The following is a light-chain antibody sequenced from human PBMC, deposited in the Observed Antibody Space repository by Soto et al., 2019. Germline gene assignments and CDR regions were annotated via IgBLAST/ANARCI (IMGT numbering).Light chain of an antibody. CDR1: QNIKNY. CDR2: DAS. Sequence: DIQMTQSPSSLSASVGDRVTSTCQASQNIKNYLNWYKQKPGRAPKLLIYDASNLEAGVPSRLRGSGSGTDFTFTISSMKPEDIATYYCQQYENIPTFGQGTRLEIK. CDR3: QQYENIPT. J-gene: IGKJ5*01. V-gene: IGKV1-33*01.